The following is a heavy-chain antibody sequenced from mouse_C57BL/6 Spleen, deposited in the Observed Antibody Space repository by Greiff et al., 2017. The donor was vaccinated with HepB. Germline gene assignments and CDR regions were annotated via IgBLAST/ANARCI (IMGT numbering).Heavy chain of an antibody. V-gene: IGHV14-2*01. CDR3: ANYDGSAQAWFAY. J-gene: IGHJ3*01. CDR2: IDPEDGET. D-gene: IGHD1-1*01. Sequence: EVKLQESGAELVKPGASVKLSCTASGFNIKDYYMHWVKQRTEQGLEWIGRIDPEDGETKYAPKFQGKATITADTSSNTAYLQLSSLTSEDTAVYYCANYDGSAQAWFAYWGQGTLVTVSA. CDR1: GFNIKDYY.